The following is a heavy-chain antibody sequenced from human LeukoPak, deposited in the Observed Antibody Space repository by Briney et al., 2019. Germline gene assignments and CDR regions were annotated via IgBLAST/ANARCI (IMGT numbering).Heavy chain of an antibody. CDR3: ARTEHYYDSSGYYYYYYGMDV. CDR2: IYYSGST. D-gene: IGHD3-22*01. J-gene: IGHJ6*02. V-gene: IGHV4-59*08. CDR1: GGSISSYY. Sequence: PSETLSLTCTVSGGSISSYYWSWIRQPPGKGLEWIGYIYYSGSTNYNPSPESRVTISVDTSKNQFSLKLSSVTAADTAVYYCARTEHYYDSSGYYYYYYGMDVWGQGTTVTVSS.